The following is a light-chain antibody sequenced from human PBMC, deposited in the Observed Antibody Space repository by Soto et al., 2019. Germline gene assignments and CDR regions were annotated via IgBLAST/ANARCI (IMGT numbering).Light chain of an antibody. CDR1: SSDIGGYDY. V-gene: IGLV2-8*01. CDR3: NSYGGNNNVL. Sequence: QSALTQPPSASGSLGQSVTISCTGSSSDIGGYDYVSWYQQHPGKAPKLIISEVSKRPSGVPGRFSGSKSGNTASLTVSGLQAEDEATYYCNSYGGNNNVLFGGGTKLTVL. J-gene: IGLJ2*01. CDR2: EVS.